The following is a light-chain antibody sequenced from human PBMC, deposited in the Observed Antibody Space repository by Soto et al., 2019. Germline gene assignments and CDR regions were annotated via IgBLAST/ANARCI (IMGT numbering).Light chain of an antibody. CDR1: QSVRSN. J-gene: IGKJ5*01. CDR3: QRSTNWPPIT. Sequence: EIVMTQSPATLSVSPGERAALSCRASQSVRSNLAWYQQRPGQAPRLLVYGASTRATGIPARFSGSGSGTEFTLTISSLQSEDFAVYYCQRSTNWPPITFGQGTRLEIK. CDR2: GAS. V-gene: IGKV3-15*01.